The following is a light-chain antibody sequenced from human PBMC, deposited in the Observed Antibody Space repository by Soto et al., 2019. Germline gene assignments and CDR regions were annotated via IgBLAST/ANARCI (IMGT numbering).Light chain of an antibody. CDR2: DVS. V-gene: IGLV2-14*01. CDR1: SSDVGSYKY. J-gene: IGLJ2*01. CDR3: SSYTTSSNHVV. Sequence: QSALTQPASVSGSPGQSITISCTGTSSDVGSYKYVSWYQQYPGKAPKLMIYDVSNRPSGVSYRFSGSKSGNTASLTISGLQAEDEAYYYCSSYTTSSNHVVFGGGTQLTVL.